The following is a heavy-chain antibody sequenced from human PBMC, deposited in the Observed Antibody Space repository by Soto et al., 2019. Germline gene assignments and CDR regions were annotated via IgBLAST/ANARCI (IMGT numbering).Heavy chain of an antibody. CDR1: GGSISSGGYS. J-gene: IGHJ5*02. CDR3: ARDIVVVVAATRYNWFDP. V-gene: IGHV4-30-2*01. Sequence: PSETLSLTCAVSGGSISSGGYSWSWIRQPPGKGLEWIGYIYHSGSTYYNPSLKSRVTISVDRSKNQFSLKLSSVTAADTAVYYCARDIVVVVAATRYNWFDPWGQGTLVTVSS. CDR2: IYHSGST. D-gene: IGHD2-15*01.